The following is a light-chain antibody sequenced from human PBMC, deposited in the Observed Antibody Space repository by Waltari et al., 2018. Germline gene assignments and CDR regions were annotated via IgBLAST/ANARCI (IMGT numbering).Light chain of an antibody. V-gene: IGKV1-5*03. J-gene: IGKJ1*01. Sequence: DIRMTQSPSTLSASVGDRVTITCRASQSISGWLAWYQQKPGKAPKLLIYKASSLESGVPSRFSGSGSGTEFTLTISSLQPDDFATYYCQQYKTFGQGTKVEI. CDR3: QQYKT. CDR1: QSISGW. CDR2: KAS.